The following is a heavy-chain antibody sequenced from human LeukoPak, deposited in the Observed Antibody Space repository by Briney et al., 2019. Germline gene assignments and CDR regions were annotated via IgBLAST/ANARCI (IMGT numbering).Heavy chain of an antibody. CDR3: ARGPTFLDGYNADY. D-gene: IGHD5-24*01. V-gene: IGHV3-53*01. CDR1: GFTVSSNY. Sequence: GGSLRLSCAASGFTVSSNYMSWVRQAPGKGLEWVSVIYSGGSTYYADSVKGRFPISRDNSKNTLYLQVNSLRAEDTAVYYCARGPTFLDGYNADYWGQGTLVTVSS. J-gene: IGHJ4*02. CDR2: IYSGGST.